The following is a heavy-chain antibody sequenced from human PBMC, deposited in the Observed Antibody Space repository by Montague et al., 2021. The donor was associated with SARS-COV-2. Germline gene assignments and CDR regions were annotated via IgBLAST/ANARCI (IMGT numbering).Heavy chain of an antibody. CDR3: ARIVGDCSSDSCYAVR. J-gene: IGHJ4*02. CDR1: GASTNSNSYY. V-gene: IGHV4-39*01. Sequence: SETRSLTCAVSGASTNSNSYYWGWIRQPPGTGLDWIGSFYYTGYTCYTPSLKSRVTISGGTSKNQFSLKLTSVTAADTAVYYCARIVGDCSSDSCYAVRWGQATMGTVSA. CDR2: FYYTGYT. D-gene: IGHD2-2*01.